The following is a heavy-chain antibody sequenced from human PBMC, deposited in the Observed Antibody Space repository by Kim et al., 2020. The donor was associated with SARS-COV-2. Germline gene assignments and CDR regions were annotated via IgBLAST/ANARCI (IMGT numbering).Heavy chain of an antibody. Sequence: GGSLRLSCAASGFTFSSYAMHWVRQAPGKGLEWVAVISYDGSNKYYADSVKGRFTISRDNSKNTLYLQMNSLRAEDTAVYYCARDLSSSSTYYYYYGMDVWGQGTTVTVSS. CDR1: GFTFSSYA. D-gene: IGHD6-6*01. V-gene: IGHV3-30-3*01. CDR2: ISYDGSNK. CDR3: ARDLSSSSTYYYYYGMDV. J-gene: IGHJ6*02.